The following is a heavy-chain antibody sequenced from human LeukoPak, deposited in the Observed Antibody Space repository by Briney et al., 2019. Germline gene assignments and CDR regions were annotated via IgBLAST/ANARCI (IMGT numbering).Heavy chain of an antibody. Sequence: GESLNISCKGSGYHFPEYWIGWVRPMPGKGLEWVAFIYPGGSDRRYSPPFQGQVTVSADKSINTVYLPWCNLQASDTAMYYCARHFYDTTTYYSSFDFWGQGTLVTVSS. CDR1: GYHFPEYW. CDR2: IYPGGSDR. J-gene: IGHJ4*02. D-gene: IGHD2/OR15-2a*01. V-gene: IGHV5-51*01. CDR3: ARHFYDTTTYYSSFDF.